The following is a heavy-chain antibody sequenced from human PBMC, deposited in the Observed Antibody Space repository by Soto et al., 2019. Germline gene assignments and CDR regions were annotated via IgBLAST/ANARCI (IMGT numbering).Heavy chain of an antibody. V-gene: IGHV3-23*01. CDR2: ISGSGGST. CDR3: AKDGMWFGALYYGMDV. Sequence: EAQLLESGGGLVQPGGSLRLSCAASGFTFSSYAMSWVRQAPGKGLEWVSAISGSGGSTYYADSVKGRFTISRDNSKNTLYLQMNSLRAEDTAVYYCAKDGMWFGALYYGMDVWGQGTTVTVSS. CDR1: GFTFSSYA. D-gene: IGHD3-10*01. J-gene: IGHJ6*02.